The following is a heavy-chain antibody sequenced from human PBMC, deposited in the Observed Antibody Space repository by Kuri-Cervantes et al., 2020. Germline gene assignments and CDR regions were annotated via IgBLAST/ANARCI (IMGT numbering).Heavy chain of an antibody. V-gene: IGHV4-38-2*02. D-gene: IGHD3-10*01. CDR2: IHHSEPT. CDR1: GYSISSGYY. J-gene: IGHJ4*02. Sequence: GSLRLSCTVSGYSISSGYYWGWIQQPPGEGLEWIGSIHHSEPTYYNPSLKSRVTISIDTPKNQLSLKLNSVTAADTAVYYCARHNEEGFGAFDYWGQGTLVTVSS. CDR3: ARHNEEGFGAFDY.